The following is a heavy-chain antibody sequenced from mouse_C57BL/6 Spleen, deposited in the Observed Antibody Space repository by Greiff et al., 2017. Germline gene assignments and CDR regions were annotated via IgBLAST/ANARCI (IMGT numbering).Heavy chain of an antibody. CDR2: ISGGGGNT. J-gene: IGHJ3*01. CDR1: GFTFSSYT. CDR3: ARHDGWVFAY. D-gene: IGHD2-3*01. Sequence: EVKLVESGGGLVKPGGSLKLSCAASGFTFSSYTMSWVRQTPEKRLEWVATISGGGGNTYYPDSVKGRFTISRDNAKNTLYLQMSSLRSEDTALYYCARHDGWVFAYWGQGTLVTVSA. V-gene: IGHV5-9*01.